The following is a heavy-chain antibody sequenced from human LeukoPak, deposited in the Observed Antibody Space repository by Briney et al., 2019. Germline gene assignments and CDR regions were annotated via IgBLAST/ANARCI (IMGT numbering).Heavy chain of an antibody. V-gene: IGHV4-39*01. Sequence: PSETLSLTCTVSGGSISSSSYYWGWIRQPPGKGLEWIGSIYYSGSTYYNPSLKSRVTTSVDTSKNQFSLKLSSVTAADTAVYYCARTLFSGPGAFDIWGQGTMVTVSS. CDR1: GGSISSSSYY. J-gene: IGHJ3*02. CDR3: ARTLFSGPGAFDI. CDR2: IYYSGST. D-gene: IGHD2-15*01.